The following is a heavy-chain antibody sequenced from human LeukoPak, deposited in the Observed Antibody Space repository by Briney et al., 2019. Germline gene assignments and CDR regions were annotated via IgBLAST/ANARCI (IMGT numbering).Heavy chain of an antibody. CDR1: GGSISSGSYY. J-gene: IGHJ4*02. V-gene: IGHV4-61*02. CDR3: ARDMGGEYYGSGSYLY. D-gene: IGHD3-10*01. CDR2: IYASGST. Sequence: SETLSLTCTVSGGSISSGSYYWSWIRQPAGKGLKWIGRIYASGSTNYNPSLKSRVTISVDTSKNQFSLKLSSVTAADTAVYYCARDMGGEYYGSGSYLYWGQGTLVTVSS.